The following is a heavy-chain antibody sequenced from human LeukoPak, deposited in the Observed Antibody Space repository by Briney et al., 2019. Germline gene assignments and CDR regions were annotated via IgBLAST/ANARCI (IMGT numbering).Heavy chain of an antibody. CDR1: GFTFSSYA. CDR2: ISGSGGGT. CDR3: AKDSGNSGWYFDY. J-gene: IGHJ4*02. V-gene: IGHV3-23*01. Sequence: PGGSLRLSCAASGFTFSSYAMRWVRQAPGKGLEWVSTISGSGGGTYYVDSVKGRFTISRDSSKNTLYLQMNSLRAEDTAVFYCAKDSGNSGWYFDYWGQGTLVTVSS. D-gene: IGHD6-19*01.